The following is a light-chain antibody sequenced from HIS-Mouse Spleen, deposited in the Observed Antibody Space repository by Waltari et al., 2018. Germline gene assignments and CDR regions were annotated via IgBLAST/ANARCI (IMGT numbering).Light chain of an antibody. J-gene: IGLJ3*02. CDR3: AAWDDSLSGPV. CDR1: SSNIGSNY. Sequence: SVLTQPPSASGTPGQRVTIPCSGTSSNIGSNYVYGYQQLPGTAPKLLIYRNNQRPSGVPDRFSGSKSGTSASLDISGLRSEDEADYYCAAWDDSLSGPVFGGGTKLTVL. V-gene: IGLV1-47*01. CDR2: RNN.